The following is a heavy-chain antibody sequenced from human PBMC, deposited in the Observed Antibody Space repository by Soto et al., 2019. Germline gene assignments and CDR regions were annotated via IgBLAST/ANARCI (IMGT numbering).Heavy chain of an antibody. Sequence: EVQLVESGGGLVQPGGSLRLSCAASGFTFSSYWMSWVRQAPEKGLEWVANIKQDGNDLYFVDSVKGRFTISRDNAKNSLYLHMSSLRAGVTGVDYCVKSSVGVVTEASDMDVWGKGTPVTVSS. CDR1: GFTFSSYW. V-gene: IGHV3-7*01. D-gene: IGHD3-3*01. CDR3: VKSSVGVVTEASDMDV. CDR2: IKQDGNDL. J-gene: IGHJ6*03.